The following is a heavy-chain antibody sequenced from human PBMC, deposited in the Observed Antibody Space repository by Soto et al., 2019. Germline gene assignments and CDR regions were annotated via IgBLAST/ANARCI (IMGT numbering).Heavy chain of an antibody. J-gene: IGHJ2*01. Sequence: WIWIRQAPGTGLEYIGYIFYTGVTNYNPSLSSRVTISLDTSKNHFSLKLNSITAADTAVYYCVRVLDSSWYADLWGRGTLVTVSS. V-gene: IGHV4-61*03. CDR2: IFYTGVT. D-gene: IGHD3-22*01. CDR3: VRVLDSSWYADL.